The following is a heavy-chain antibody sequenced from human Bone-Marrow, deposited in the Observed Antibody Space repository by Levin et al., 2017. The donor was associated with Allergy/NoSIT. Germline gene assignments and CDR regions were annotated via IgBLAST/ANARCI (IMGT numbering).Heavy chain of an antibody. V-gene: IGHV3-48*01. CDR2: ISSGGDVI. CDR1: GFIFSSYN. CDR3: ARDGRYYHDSSKNCFDP. Sequence: LSLTCAASGFIFSSYNMNWVRQAPGKGPEWISYISSGGDVIYYTNSVRGRFTISRDNAKNSLYLQMNSLRAEDTGVYYCARDGRYYHDSSKNCFDPWGQGTLVTVSS. J-gene: IGHJ5*02. D-gene: IGHD3-22*01.